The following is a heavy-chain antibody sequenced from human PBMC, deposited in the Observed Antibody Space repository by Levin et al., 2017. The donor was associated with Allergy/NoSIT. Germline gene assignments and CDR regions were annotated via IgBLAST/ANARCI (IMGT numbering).Heavy chain of an antibody. CDR3: ARGKVSYDYIWGSYRYTWFDP. Sequence: GESLKISCKASGYTFTSYAMNWVRQAPGQGLEWMGWINTNTGNPTYAQGFTGRFVFSLDTSVSTAYLQISSLKAEDTAVYYCARGKVSYDYIWGSYRYTWFDPWGQGTLVTVSS. CDR1: GYTFTSYA. V-gene: IGHV7-4-1*02. J-gene: IGHJ5*02. D-gene: IGHD3-16*02. CDR2: INTNTGNP.